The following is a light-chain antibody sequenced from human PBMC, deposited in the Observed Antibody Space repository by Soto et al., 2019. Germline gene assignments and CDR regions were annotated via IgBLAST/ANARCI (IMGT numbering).Light chain of an antibody. J-gene: IGLJ3*02. CDR2: EVS. Sequence: QSALTQPASVSGSPGQSITISCTGTSSDVGAYNYVSWYQQHPGKAPKIMIYEVSNRPSGVSNRFSGSKSGNAASLTISGLKAEDEADYCCSSYTSSSTWVFCGGTKLTVL. CDR3: SSYTSSSTWV. V-gene: IGLV2-14*01. CDR1: SSDVGAYNY.